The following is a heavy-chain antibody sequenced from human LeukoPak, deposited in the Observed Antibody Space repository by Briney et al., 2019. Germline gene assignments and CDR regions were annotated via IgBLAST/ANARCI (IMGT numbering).Heavy chain of an antibody. CDR2: ISGGGGST. V-gene: IGHV3-23*01. CDR1: GFTFSSYA. CDR3: AKDCSGMRRPTWFDP. D-gene: IGHD1-26*01. Sequence: GGSLRLSCAASGFTFSSYAMSWVRQAPGKGLEWVSAISGGGGSTYYADSVKGRFTISRDNSKNTLYLQMNSLRAEDTAVYYCAKDCSGMRRPTWFDPWGQGTLVTVSS. J-gene: IGHJ5*02.